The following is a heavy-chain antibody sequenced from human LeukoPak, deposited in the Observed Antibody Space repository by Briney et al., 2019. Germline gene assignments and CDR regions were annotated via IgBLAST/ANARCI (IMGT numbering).Heavy chain of an antibody. D-gene: IGHD2-8*01. V-gene: IGHV3-48*01. J-gene: IGHJ6*03. CDR1: GFTFSSYG. CDR2: IISISSTI. Sequence: GGSLRLSCAASGFTFSSYGMTWVRQAPGEGLEWVSYIISISSTIYYADSVKGRFTISRDNAQNTQCLQMNSLRAEDTGVYNCARVYTAPDIVIMVYDGYYYMDVWGKGTTVTVSS. CDR3: ARVYTAPDIVIMVYDGYYYMDV.